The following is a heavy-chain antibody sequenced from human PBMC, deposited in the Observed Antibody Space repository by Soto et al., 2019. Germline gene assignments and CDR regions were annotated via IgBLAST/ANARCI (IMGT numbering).Heavy chain of an antibody. Sequence: ASVKVSCKASGYTFTSYGISWVRQAPGQGLEWMGWISAYNGNTNYAQKLQGRVTMTTDTSTSTAYMELRSLRSDDTAVYYCARGCDSSSSGQGWFDTWGQGTLVTVSS. CDR3: ARGCDSSSSGQGWFDT. V-gene: IGHV1-18*01. CDR1: GYTFTSYG. D-gene: IGHD6-6*01. J-gene: IGHJ5*02. CDR2: ISAYNGNT.